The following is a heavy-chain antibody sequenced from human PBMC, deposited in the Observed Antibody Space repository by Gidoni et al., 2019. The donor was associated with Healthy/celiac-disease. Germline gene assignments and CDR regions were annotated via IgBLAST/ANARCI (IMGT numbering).Heavy chain of an antibody. V-gene: IGHV4-34*01. CDR1: GGSFSGYY. CDR2: INHSGST. D-gene: IGHD3-3*01. CDR3: ARLRTIFRAPYYYYGMDV. Sequence: QVQLQQLGAGLLKPSETLSLTCAVYGGSFSGYYWSWIRQPPGKGLEWIGEINHSGSTNYNPSLKSRVTISVDTSKNQFSLKLSSVTAADTAVYYCARLRTIFRAPYYYYGMDVWGQGTTVTVSS. J-gene: IGHJ6*02.